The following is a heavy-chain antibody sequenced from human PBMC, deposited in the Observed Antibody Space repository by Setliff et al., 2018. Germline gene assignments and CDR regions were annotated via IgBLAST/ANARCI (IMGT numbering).Heavy chain of an antibody. Sequence: SETLSLTCSVSGGAVSGDYWTWVRQPPGKGLEYIGYINYSGSTNYNPSLKSRVTISGDTSKNQFSLKLSSVTAADTAVYYCARDFGTGTTFDPWGQGTLVTVSS. D-gene: IGHD1-7*01. CDR3: ARDFGTGTTFDP. V-gene: IGHV4-59*02. CDR1: GGAVSGDY. J-gene: IGHJ5*02. CDR2: INYSGST.